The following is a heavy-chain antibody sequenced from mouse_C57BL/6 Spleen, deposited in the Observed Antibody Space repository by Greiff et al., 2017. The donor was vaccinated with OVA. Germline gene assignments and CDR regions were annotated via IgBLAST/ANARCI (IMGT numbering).Heavy chain of an antibody. J-gene: IGHJ2*01. CDR3: ARLGYDGSMGYFDY. D-gene: IGHD1-1*01. V-gene: IGHV5-17*01. CDR2: ISSGSSTI. Sequence: EVQGVESGGGLVKPGGSLKLSCAASGFTFSDYGMHWVRQAPEQGLEWVAYISSGSSTIYYADTVKGRFTISRDNVKNTLFLQMTSLRYEDTAMYYCARLGYDGSMGYFDYWGQGTTLTVSS. CDR1: GFTFSDYG.